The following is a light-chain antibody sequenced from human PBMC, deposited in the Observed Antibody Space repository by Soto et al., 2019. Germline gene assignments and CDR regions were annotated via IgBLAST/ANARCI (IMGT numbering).Light chain of an antibody. V-gene: IGKV3-15*01. J-gene: IGKJ4*01. CDR3: QQYNNWPPLT. CDR2: DAS. Sequence: EIVLTQSPATLSVSPGETVTLSCRASQSVNSNLAWYQQKLGQPPRLLISDASTRASGVAARFSGGGSGTDFTHTISSLQSEDFAVYYCQQYNNWPPLTFGGGTKVEIK. CDR1: QSVNSN.